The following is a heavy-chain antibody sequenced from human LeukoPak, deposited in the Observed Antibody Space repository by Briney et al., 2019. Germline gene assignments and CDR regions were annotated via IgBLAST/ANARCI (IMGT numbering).Heavy chain of an antibody. V-gene: IGHV3-30*02. CDR3: ASARLTKPLYYFDY. D-gene: IGHD2-8*01. Sequence: GGSLRLSCVASGFNFNNYDLHWVRQAPGKGLEWVAFIKFHGHETFYADSVEGRFTFSRDNSKNTLYLQMNSLRAEDTAVYYCASARLTKPLYYFDYWGQGTLVTVSS. CDR1: GFNFNNYD. J-gene: IGHJ4*02. CDR2: IKFHGHET.